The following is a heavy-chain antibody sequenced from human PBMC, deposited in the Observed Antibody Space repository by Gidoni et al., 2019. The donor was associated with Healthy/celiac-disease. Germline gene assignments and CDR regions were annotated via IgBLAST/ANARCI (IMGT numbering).Heavy chain of an antibody. CDR1: GGSISSYY. V-gene: IGHV4-59*01. Sequence: QVQLQESGPGLVKPSETLSLTCTVSGGSISSYYWSWIRQPPGKGLEWIGYIYYSGSTNYSPSLKSRVTISVDTSKNQFSLKLSSVTAADTAVYYCARTFEQVDFDYWGQGTLVTVSS. CDR3: ARTFEQVDFDY. J-gene: IGHJ4*02. D-gene: IGHD6-6*01. CDR2: IYYSGST.